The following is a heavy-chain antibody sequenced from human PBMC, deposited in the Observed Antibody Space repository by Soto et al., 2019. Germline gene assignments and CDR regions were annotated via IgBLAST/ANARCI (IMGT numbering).Heavy chain of an antibody. D-gene: IGHD3-22*01. V-gene: IGHV2-5*02. Sequence: QITLKESGPMLVKPTQTLTLTCTFSGFSLSTSGVGVGWIRQPPGKALEWLALIYWDDDKRYSPSLKSRLTITDDTHTNQVVLTMTNMDPVDTATYYCVHSPCSGYNYIRWFDPWGQGALVTVSS. J-gene: IGHJ5*02. CDR3: VHSPCSGYNYIRWFDP. CDR1: GFSLSTSGVG. CDR2: IYWDDDK.